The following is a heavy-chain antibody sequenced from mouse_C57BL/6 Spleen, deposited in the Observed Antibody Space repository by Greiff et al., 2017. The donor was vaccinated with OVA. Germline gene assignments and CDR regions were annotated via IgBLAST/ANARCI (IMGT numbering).Heavy chain of an antibody. Sequence: QVQLQQPGAELVKPGASVKMSCKASGYTFTSYWITWVKQRPGQGLEWIGDIYHGSGSTNSNEKFTSKATLTVDTSSSTAYIQLSSLTSEDSAFDYCARKCMGDSLDYWGQGTTLTVSS. CDR1: GYTFTSYW. CDR3: ARKCMGDSLDY. CDR2: IYHGSGST. V-gene: IGHV1-55*01. J-gene: IGHJ2*01. D-gene: IGHD2-10*02.